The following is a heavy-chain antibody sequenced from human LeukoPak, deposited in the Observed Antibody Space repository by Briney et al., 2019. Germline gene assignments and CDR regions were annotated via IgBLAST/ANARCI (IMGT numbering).Heavy chain of an antibody. V-gene: IGHV5-51*01. D-gene: IGHD6-19*01. CDR2: IYPGDSDT. CDR3: ARQYSSGWYGSFGYFDY. CDR1: GSSFTSYW. J-gene: IGHJ4*02. Sequence: GESLQISCQGSGSSFTSYWIGWVRQMPGKGLEWMGIIYPGDSDTRYSPSFQGQVTISADKSISTAYLQWSSLKASDTAMYYCARQYSSGWYGSFGYFDYWGRGTLVTVSS.